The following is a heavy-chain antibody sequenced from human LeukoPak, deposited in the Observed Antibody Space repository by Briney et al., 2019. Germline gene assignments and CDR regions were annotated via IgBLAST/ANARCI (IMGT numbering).Heavy chain of an antibody. V-gene: IGHV3-23*01. Sequence: PGGSLRLSCAASGLTFSTYAMTWVRQAPEKGLEWLSGISGSGGITYYADSVKGRFTISRDNSKNTLYLQMNSLGAEDTAVYYCAKPKSRYSYGFDYWGQGTLVTVSS. CDR3: AKPKSRYSYGFDY. CDR2: ISGSGGIT. J-gene: IGHJ4*02. CDR1: GLTFSTYA. D-gene: IGHD5-18*01.